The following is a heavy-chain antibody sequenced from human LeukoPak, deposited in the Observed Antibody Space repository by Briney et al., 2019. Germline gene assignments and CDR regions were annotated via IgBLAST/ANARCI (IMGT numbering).Heavy chain of an antibody. V-gene: IGHV4-39*01. D-gene: IGHD3-22*01. Sequence: SETLSLTCTVSGGSISSSSSYWGWIRQPPGKGLEWIGSVRYSGKTYYNPSLKSRVTMSVDTSTNHYPLGLTSVTAADTAVYSCARHYYDNSGLAYYFDYWGQGTLVTVSS. CDR1: GGSISSSSSY. CDR2: VRYSGKT. CDR3: ARHYYDNSGLAYYFDY. J-gene: IGHJ4*02.